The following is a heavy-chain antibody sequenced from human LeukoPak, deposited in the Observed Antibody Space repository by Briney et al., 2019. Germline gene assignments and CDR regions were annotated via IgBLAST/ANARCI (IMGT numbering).Heavy chain of an antibody. CDR2: INPSGGST. Sequence: ASVKVSCKASGYTFTSYYMHWVRQAPGQGLEWMGIINPSGGSTSYAQKFQGRVTMTRDTSTSTVYMELSSLRSEDTAVYYCARGLAARPRSYYYYGMDVWGQGTTVTVSS. CDR3: ARGLAARPRSYYYYGMDV. D-gene: IGHD6-6*01. J-gene: IGHJ6*02. V-gene: IGHV1-46*01. CDR1: GYTFTSYY.